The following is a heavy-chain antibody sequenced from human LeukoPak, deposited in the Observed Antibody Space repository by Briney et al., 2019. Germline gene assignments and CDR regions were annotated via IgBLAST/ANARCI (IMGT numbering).Heavy chain of an antibody. CDR3: ARVSREGGEYEDY. Sequence: GGSLRLSCAASGFXFSTYSINWVRQAPGKGLEWVSYISSSSSTIYYADSVKGRFTISRDNAQNSLYLQMNSLTNEDTAVYYCARVSREGGEYEDYWGQGNLVTVSS. J-gene: IGHJ4*02. CDR2: ISSSSSTI. D-gene: IGHD7-27*01. CDR1: GFXFSTYS. V-gene: IGHV3-48*02.